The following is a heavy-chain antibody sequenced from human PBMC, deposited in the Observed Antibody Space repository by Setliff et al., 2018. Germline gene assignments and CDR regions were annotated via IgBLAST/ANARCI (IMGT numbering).Heavy chain of an antibody. J-gene: IGHJ6*02. D-gene: IGHD2-2*01. Sequence: ASVKVSCKASGYTFTSYGFSWVRQAPGQGLEWMGWISGYNGNTNYAQKVQGRVTMTTDTSTGTIYMELRSLRAEDMALYYCAKGGPVPYYYGMDVWGQGTTVTVSS. CDR3: AKGGPVPYYYGMDV. CDR1: GYTFTSYG. V-gene: IGHV1-18*03. CDR2: ISGYNGNT.